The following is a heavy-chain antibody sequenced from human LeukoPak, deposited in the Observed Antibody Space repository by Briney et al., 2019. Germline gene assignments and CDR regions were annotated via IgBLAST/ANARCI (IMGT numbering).Heavy chain of an antibody. V-gene: IGHV1-8*01. Sequence: ASVKVSCKASGYTFTSYDINWVRQATGQGLEWMGWMNPNSGNTGYAQKFQGRVTMTRNTSISTAYMELSSLRSEDTAVYYCARAIEWEPYYFDYWGQGTLVAVSS. CDR2: MNPNSGNT. CDR3: ARAIEWEPYYFDY. D-gene: IGHD1-26*01. CDR1: GYTFTSYD. J-gene: IGHJ4*02.